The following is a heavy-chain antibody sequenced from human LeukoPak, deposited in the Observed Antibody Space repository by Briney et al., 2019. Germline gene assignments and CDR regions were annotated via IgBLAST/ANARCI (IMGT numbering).Heavy chain of an antibody. D-gene: IGHD2-2*01. Sequence: PSETLSLTCTVSGGSISSYYRSWIRQPAGKGLEWIGRIYTSGSTNYNPSLKSRVTMSVDTSKNQFSLKLSFVTAADTAVYYCARESCSSTSCYLGWFDPWGQGTLVTVSS. CDR1: GGSISSYY. CDR2: IYTSGST. J-gene: IGHJ5*02. CDR3: ARESCSSTSCYLGWFDP. V-gene: IGHV4-4*07.